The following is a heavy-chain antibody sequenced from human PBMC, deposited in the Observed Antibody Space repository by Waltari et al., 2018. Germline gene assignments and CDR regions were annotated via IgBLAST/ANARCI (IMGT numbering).Heavy chain of an antibody. CDR2: IYPGAAT. V-gene: IGHV3-53*01. J-gene: IGHJ4*02. Sequence: VHLQQSGAGLLRPSQTLSLTCTVYGGSSSAFYWSWIRQAPGKGLEWVAIIYPGAATYYADSVKGRFTISRDNSLNTIYLHMNSLRADDTATYYCTGPQSDYDFWSGFFDYWGQGTLVTVSS. CDR1: GGSSSAFY. CDR3: TGPQSDYDFWSGFFDY. D-gene: IGHD3-3*01.